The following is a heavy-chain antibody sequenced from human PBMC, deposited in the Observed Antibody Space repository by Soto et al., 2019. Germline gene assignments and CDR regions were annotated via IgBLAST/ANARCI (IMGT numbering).Heavy chain of an antibody. Sequence: ASVKVSCKASGYTFTSYGLSWVRQAPGQGLEWMGRISAYNYNTNYAQKLQGRVTMTTDTSTSTAYMELRSLRSDDTAVYYYDSSGYEGPPTFDYWGQGTLVTVSS. D-gene: IGHD3-22*01. CDR3: DSSGYEGPPTFDY. CDR1: GYTFTSYG. CDR2: ISAYNYNT. J-gene: IGHJ4*02. V-gene: IGHV1-18*01.